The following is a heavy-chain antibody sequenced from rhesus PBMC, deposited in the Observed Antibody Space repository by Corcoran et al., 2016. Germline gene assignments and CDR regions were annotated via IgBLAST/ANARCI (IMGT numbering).Heavy chain of an antibody. CDR3: ARVIGDNIWTGQSNSLDV. CDR2: INPSNGNT. V-gene: IGHV1-200*01. J-gene: IGHJ5-2*02. Sequence: QVQLVQSGAEGKKPGASVKLSCKASGYTFTSYSINWVRQAPGQGIEWMGWINPSNGNTGYAKKFQGRVTMTRDTSTSTAYMELSSLRSEDTAVYYCARVIGDNIWTGQSNSLDVWGRGVLVTVSS. CDR1: GYTFTSYS. D-gene: IGHD3-3*01.